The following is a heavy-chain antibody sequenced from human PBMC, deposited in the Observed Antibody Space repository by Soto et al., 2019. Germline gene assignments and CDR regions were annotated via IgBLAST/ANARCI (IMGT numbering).Heavy chain of an antibody. CDR2: IYYSGST. Sequence: QVQLQESGPGLVKPSDTLSLTCAVSGYSISSSNWWGWIRQPPGKGLEWIGYIYYSGSTYYNPSLKSRVTMSVDTSKNQFSLKLTSVTAVDTAVYYCARKGGGCHYYYGMDVWGQGTTVTVSS. CDR1: GYSISSSNW. CDR3: ARKGGGCHYYYGMDV. D-gene: IGHD2-15*01. J-gene: IGHJ6*02. V-gene: IGHV4-28*01.